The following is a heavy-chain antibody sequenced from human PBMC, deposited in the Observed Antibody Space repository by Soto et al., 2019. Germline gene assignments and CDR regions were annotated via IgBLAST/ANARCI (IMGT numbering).Heavy chain of an antibody. CDR2: ISDSGGST. Sequence: AGGSLGLFCAASGLTFSSYALSWVRHAPCKGLAWVSAISDSGGSTYYADSVKGRFTISRDKSKNTLYLQMNSLRAEDTAVYYCAKVGIAAAASFDYWGQGTLVTVAS. CDR3: AKVGIAAAASFDY. CDR1: GLTFSSYA. V-gene: IGHV3-23*01. J-gene: IGHJ4*02. D-gene: IGHD6-13*01.